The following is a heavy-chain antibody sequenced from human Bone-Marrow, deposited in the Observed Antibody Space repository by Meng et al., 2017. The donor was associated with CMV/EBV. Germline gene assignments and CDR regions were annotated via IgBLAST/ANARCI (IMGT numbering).Heavy chain of an antibody. D-gene: IGHD4-23*01. CDR3: ARVTVVLASDY. J-gene: IGHJ4*02. Sequence: GESLKISCAASGFTVSSNYMSWVRQAPGKGLEWVSIIYSGGSTYYADSVKGRFTISRDNAKNSLYLQMNSLRAEDTAVYYCARVTVVLASDYWGQGTLVTVSS. CDR1: GFTVSSNY. V-gene: IGHV3-53*01. CDR2: IYSGGST.